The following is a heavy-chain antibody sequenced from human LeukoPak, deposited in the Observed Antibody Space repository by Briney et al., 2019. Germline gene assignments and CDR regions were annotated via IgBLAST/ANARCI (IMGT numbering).Heavy chain of an antibody. CDR1: GFTVSSNY. D-gene: IGHD3-22*01. Sequence: QPGGSLRLSCAASGFTVSSNYMSWVRQAPGKGLEWVSAISGSGGSTYYADSVKGRFTISRDNSKNTLYLQMNSLRAEDTAVYYCAKYYYDSSGYYSDYFDYWGQGTLVTVSS. CDR2: ISGSGGST. V-gene: IGHV3-23*01. J-gene: IGHJ4*02. CDR3: AKYYYDSSGYYSDYFDY.